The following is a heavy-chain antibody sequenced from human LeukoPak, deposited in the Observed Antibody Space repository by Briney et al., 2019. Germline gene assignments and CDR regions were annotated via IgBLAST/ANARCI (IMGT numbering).Heavy chain of an antibody. CDR2: INPSGGST. Sequence: ASVTVSYRASGYTFTSYYMHWVRQAPGQGLEWMGIINPSGGSTTYAQKFQGRVTLTRDTSTSTVYMELSSLRSEDTAVYYCAGEPATTTVTYPFFDYWGQGTLVTVSS. J-gene: IGHJ4*02. CDR1: GYTFTSYY. V-gene: IGHV1-46*01. CDR3: AGEPATTTVTYPFFDY. D-gene: IGHD4-17*01.